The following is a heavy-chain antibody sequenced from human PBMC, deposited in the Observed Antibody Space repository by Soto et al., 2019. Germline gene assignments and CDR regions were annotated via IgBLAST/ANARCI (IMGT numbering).Heavy chain of an antibody. Sequence: PSETLSLTCTVSGGSISSSSYYWGWIRQPPGKGLEWIGSIYYSGSTNYNPSLKSRVTISVDTSKNQFSLKLSSVTAADTAVYYCAKARHMVRGVTADYYYYYYGMDVWGQGTTVTVSS. V-gene: IGHV4-39*07. CDR1: GGSISSSSYY. CDR3: AKARHMVRGVTADYYYYYYGMDV. D-gene: IGHD3-10*01. J-gene: IGHJ6*02. CDR2: IYYSGST.